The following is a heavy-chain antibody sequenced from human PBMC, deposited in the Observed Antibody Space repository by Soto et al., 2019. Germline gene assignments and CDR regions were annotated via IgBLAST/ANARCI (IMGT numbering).Heavy chain of an antibody. V-gene: IGHV3-33*01. J-gene: IGHJ6*02. D-gene: IGHD3-3*02. CDR1: GFTFRDHA. CDR2: IWNDGSNK. Sequence: GGSLRLSCAASGFTFRDHAMHWVRQAPGKGREWLAIIWNDGSNKFYAGSVQGRFTISRDNSKNTVYLQMNTLSAEDTAVYYCARAILPDVEISAMDVWGQGNTVTVSS. CDR3: ARAILPDVEISAMDV.